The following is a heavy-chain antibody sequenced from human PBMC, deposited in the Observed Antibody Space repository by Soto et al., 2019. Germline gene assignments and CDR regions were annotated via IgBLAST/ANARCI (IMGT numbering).Heavy chain of an antibody. CDR2: LNVGTGNT. J-gene: IGHJ5*02. CDR1: GYIFSKYA. CDR3: ARESRDFFLWFDP. Sequence: ASVKVSCKASGYIFSKYAIHWVRQVPGHKLEWMGWLNVGTGNTKYSQKSQGRVTITRDTSATTAYMELHSLTSEDTAVYYCARESRDFFLWFDPWGQGTLVTVSS. V-gene: IGHV1-3*01.